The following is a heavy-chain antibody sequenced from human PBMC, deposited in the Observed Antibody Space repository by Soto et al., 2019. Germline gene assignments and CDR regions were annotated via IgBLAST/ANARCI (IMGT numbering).Heavy chain of an antibody. CDR1: GFSLSTSGVG. J-gene: IGHJ4*02. CDR3: AHTVGGCSGGSCYSFDY. D-gene: IGHD2-15*01. V-gene: IGHV2-5*02. CDR2: IYWDDDK. Sequence: QITLKESGPTLVKPTQTLTLTCTFSGFSLSTSGVGVGWIRQPPGKALEWLALIYWDDDKRYSPSLKSRLTITKDTSKNQVVLTMTHMDPVDTATYYCAHTVGGCSGGSCYSFDYWGQGTLVTVSS.